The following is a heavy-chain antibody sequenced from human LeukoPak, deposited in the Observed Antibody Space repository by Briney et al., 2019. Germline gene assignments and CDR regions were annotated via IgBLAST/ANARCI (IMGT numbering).Heavy chain of an antibody. V-gene: IGHV4-34*01. CDR1: GGSFSGYY. J-gene: IGHJ5*02. CDR2: INHSGST. D-gene: IGHD2-2*01. Sequence: PSETLSLTCAVYGGSFSGYYWSWIRQPPGKGLEWIGEINHSGSTNYNPSLKSRVTISVDTSKSQFSLKLSSVTAADTAVYYCARENCSSTSCSLSGWFDPWGQGTLVTVSS. CDR3: ARENCSSTSCSLSGWFDP.